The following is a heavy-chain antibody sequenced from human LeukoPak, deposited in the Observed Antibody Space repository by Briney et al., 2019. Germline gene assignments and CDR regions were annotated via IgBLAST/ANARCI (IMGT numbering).Heavy chain of an antibody. Sequence: SETLSLTCTVSSASINSSPYFWAWIRQSPGKGLEWIGSFSYSGTTYYNPSLKSRVTISVDTSKNQFSLKLSSVTAADTAVYYCARYPELDYWGQGTLVTVSS. CDR3: ARYPELDY. J-gene: IGHJ4*02. CDR1: SASINSSPYF. V-gene: IGHV4-39*07. CDR2: FSYSGTT. D-gene: IGHD3-10*01.